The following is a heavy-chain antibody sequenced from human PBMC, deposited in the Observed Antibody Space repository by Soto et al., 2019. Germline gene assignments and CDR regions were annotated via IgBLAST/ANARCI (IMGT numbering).Heavy chain of an antibody. CDR2: IKSKTDGGTT. Sequence: SLRLSCAASGFTFSNAWMSWVRQAPGKGLEWVGRIKSKTDGGTTDYAAPVKGRFTISRDDSKNTLYLQMNSLKTEDTAVYYCTTEARLRGWFDPWGQGTLVTVSS. J-gene: IGHJ5*02. D-gene: IGHD4-17*01. CDR1: GFTFSNAW. V-gene: IGHV3-15*01. CDR3: TTEARLRGWFDP.